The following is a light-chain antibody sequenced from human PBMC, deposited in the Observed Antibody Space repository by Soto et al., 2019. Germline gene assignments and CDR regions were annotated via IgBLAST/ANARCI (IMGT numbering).Light chain of an antibody. V-gene: IGKV3-15*01. Sequence: IVVTQSPATLSVSPGERTTLSCRASLSVSRNLAWYQQKPGQAPRLLIFDASTRATGIPVRFSGSGSGTEFSLTITSHRPEDFSVYYCQQYNAWPRTFGQGSKVEIK. CDR2: DAS. CDR1: LSVSRN. CDR3: QQYNAWPRT. J-gene: IGKJ1*01.